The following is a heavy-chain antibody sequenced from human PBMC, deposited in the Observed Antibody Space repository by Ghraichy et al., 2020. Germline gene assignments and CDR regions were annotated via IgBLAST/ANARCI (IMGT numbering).Heavy chain of an antibody. CDR3: VRGRCTGGVCWNYWYFDL. Sequence: SETLSLTCAVYGGSFSGYYWSWVRQPPGKGLEWIGEINHSGSTNYNPPLKSRVTLSVDTPKNQFSLRLSSVNAADTAVYYCVRGRCTGGVCWNYWYFDLWGRGTLVTVSS. V-gene: IGHV4-34*01. J-gene: IGHJ2*01. D-gene: IGHD2-8*02. CDR1: GGSFSGYY. CDR2: INHSGST.